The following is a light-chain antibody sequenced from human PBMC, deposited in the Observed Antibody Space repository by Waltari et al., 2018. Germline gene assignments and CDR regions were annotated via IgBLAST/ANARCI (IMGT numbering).Light chain of an antibody. CDR1: SSDVGGSKY. J-gene: IGLJ2*01. Sequence: QSALTQPPSASGSPGQPVTISCTGTSSDVGGSKYVPWYQQHPGKAPKLMIYEVSKRPSGVPDRFSGSKSGNTASLTVSGLQAEDEADYYCSSYVGNNNLIFGGGTKLTVL. CDR3: SSYVGNNNLI. V-gene: IGLV2-8*01. CDR2: EVS.